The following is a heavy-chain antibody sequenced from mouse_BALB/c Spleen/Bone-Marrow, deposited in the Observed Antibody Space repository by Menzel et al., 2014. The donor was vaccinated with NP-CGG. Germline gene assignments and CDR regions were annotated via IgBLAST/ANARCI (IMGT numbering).Heavy chain of an antibody. CDR1: GFDFSRYW. J-gene: IGHJ1*01. Sequence: EVKVVESGGGLVQPGGSLKLSCAASGFDFSRYWMSWVRQAPGKGPEWIGEINPDSSTINYTPSLKDKFIISRDNAKNTLYLQMSKERSEDTALYYCARDTTVVDFDVWGAGTTVTVSS. D-gene: IGHD1-1*01. CDR3: ARDTTVVDFDV. CDR2: INPDSSTI. V-gene: IGHV4-1*02.